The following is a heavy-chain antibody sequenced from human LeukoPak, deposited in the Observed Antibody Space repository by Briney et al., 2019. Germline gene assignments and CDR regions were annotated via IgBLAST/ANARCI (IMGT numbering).Heavy chain of an antibody. Sequence: GGSLRLSCAASGFTFSSYWMSWVRQAPGKGLEWVANIKRDGSEKYYVDSVKGRFTISRDNAKNSLYLQMNSLRAEDTAVYYCARDRSPWSYDFDYWGQGTLVTVSS. CDR1: GFTFSSYW. V-gene: IGHV3-7*01. J-gene: IGHJ4*02. CDR2: IKRDGSEK. D-gene: IGHD3-10*01. CDR3: ARDRSPWSYDFDY.